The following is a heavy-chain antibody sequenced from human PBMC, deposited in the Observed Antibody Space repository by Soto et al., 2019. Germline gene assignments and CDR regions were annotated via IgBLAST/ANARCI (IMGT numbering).Heavy chain of an antibody. V-gene: IGHV4-30-4*01. CDR1: GGSISTDHYH. J-gene: IGHJ6*02. CDR3: AREDDGGDRDDYGLDV. D-gene: IGHD2-21*02. Sequence: QVQLQESGPGLVRPSQTLSLTCTVSGGSISTDHYHWTWIRQAPGKGLEWIGYIHYSGSIQFNPSLQIRGSMSVDTSKNLFSLRLSSVTAADTAVYFCAREDDGGDRDDYGLDVWGQGTTVTVSS. CDR2: IHYSGSI.